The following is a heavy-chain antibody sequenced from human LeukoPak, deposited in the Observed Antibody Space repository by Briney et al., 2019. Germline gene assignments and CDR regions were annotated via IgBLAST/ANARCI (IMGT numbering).Heavy chain of an antibody. V-gene: IGHV4-30-4*07. CDR3: ARGYYYLRDAFDI. Sequence: SETLSLTCAVSGGSISSGGYSWSWIRQPPGKGLEWIGYIYYSGSTYYNPSLKSRVTISVDTSKNHFSLKLSSVTAADTAVYYCARGYYYLRDAFDIWGQGTMVTVSS. CDR1: GGSISSGGYS. J-gene: IGHJ3*02. D-gene: IGHD3-22*01. CDR2: IYYSGST.